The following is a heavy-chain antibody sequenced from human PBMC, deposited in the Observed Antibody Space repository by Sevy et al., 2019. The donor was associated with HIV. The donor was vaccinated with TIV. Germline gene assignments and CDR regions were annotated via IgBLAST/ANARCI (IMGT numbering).Heavy chain of an antibody. CDR1: GFTFSSYG. V-gene: IGHV3-33*01. J-gene: IGHJ4*02. Sequence: GGSLRLSCAASGFTFSSYGMHWVRQGPGKGLEWVVVIWFDGSNTYYANSVKGRFTISRDIAKNTLHLQMNSPRAEDTAVYYCARDLEFYDSGDYGPAFMPDYWGQGTLVTVSS. D-gene: IGHD4-17*01. CDR3: ARDLEFYDSGDYGPAFMPDY. CDR2: IWFDGSNT.